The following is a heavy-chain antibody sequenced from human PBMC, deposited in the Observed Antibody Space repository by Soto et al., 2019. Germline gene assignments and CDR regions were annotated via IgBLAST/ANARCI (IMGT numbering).Heavy chain of an antibody. CDR3: ARHPPPYSGYDPDGDYSHYYYYMDV. V-gene: IGHV4-59*08. Sequence: PSETLSLTCTISGSSISSYYWSWIRQPPGKGLEWIGYIYYSGSTNYNPSLKSRVTISVDTSKNQFSLKLSSVTAADTAVYYCARHPPPYSGYDPDGDYSHYYYYMDVWGKGTTVTVSS. J-gene: IGHJ6*03. CDR2: IYYSGST. CDR1: GSSISSYY. D-gene: IGHD5-12*01.